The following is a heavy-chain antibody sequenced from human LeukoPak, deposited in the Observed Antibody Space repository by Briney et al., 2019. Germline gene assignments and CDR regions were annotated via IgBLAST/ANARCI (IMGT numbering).Heavy chain of an antibody. J-gene: IGHJ4*02. CDR3: ARGLAAAGLYFDY. V-gene: IGHV3-53*01. CDR1: GFTVSSNY. Sequence: GGSLRLSCAASGFTVSSNYMTWVRQAPGKGLEGVSVVYTGGSTYSADPVKGRFTISRDNSKNTLYLQMNSLRAEDTAVYYCARGLAAAGLYFDYWGQGTLVTVSS. CDR2: VYTGGST. D-gene: IGHD6-13*01.